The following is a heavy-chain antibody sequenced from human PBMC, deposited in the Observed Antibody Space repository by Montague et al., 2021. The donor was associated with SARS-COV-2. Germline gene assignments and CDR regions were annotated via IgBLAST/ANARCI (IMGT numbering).Heavy chain of an antibody. CDR3: AGSTPGIAAAGTVAAFDI. CDR2: IYYSGST. V-gene: IGHV4-39*01. J-gene: IGHJ3*02. D-gene: IGHD6-13*01. Sequence: SETLSLTCTVSGGSISSSSYYWGWIRQPLGTGLEWIGSIYYSGSTYYXPSLKSRVTISVDTSKNQFSLKLSSVTAADTAVYYCAGSTPGIAAAGTVAAFDIWGQGTMVTGSS. CDR1: GGSISSSSYY.